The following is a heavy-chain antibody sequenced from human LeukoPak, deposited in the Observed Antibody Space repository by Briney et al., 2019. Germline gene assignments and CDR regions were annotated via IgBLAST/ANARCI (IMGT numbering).Heavy chain of an antibody. CDR2: IYYSGST. Sequence: PSETLSLTCTVSGGSISSYYWSWIRQPPGKGLEWIGYIYYSGSTNYNPSLKSRVTISVDTSKNQFSLKLSSVTAADTAVYYCARHISRTRFDPWGQGTLVTVSS. CDR3: ARHISRTRFDP. J-gene: IGHJ5*02. D-gene: IGHD2-21*01. V-gene: IGHV4-59*01. CDR1: GGSISSYY.